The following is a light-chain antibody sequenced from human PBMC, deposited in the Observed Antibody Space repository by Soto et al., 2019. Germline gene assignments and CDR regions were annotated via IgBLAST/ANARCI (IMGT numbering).Light chain of an antibody. CDR3: CSYAGSYTHVV. CDR1: SSDVGSYDL. V-gene: IGLV2-23*02. Sequence: QSVLTQPASVSGSPGQSITISCAGTSSDVGSYDLVSWYQQHPGKAPKLMIYGVNKRPSGVSNRFSGSKSGNTASLTISVLQAEDEADYHCCSYAGSYTHVVFGGGTKLTVL. CDR2: GVN. J-gene: IGLJ2*01.